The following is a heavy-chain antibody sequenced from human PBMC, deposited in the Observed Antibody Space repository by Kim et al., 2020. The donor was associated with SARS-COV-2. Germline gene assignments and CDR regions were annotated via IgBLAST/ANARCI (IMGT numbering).Heavy chain of an antibody. D-gene: IGHD6-13*01. CDR3: ARGIAAAGTSQGGWFDP. CDR2: INPSGGST. Sequence: ASVKVSCKASGYTFPRSSMHGWRPVPGQGLEWMGIINPSGGSTSYAQKFQGRVTMTRDTSTSTVYMELSSLRSEDTAVYYCARGIAAAGTSQGGWFDPWGQGTLVTVSS. CDR1: GYTFPRSS. J-gene: IGHJ5*02. V-gene: IGHV1-46*01.